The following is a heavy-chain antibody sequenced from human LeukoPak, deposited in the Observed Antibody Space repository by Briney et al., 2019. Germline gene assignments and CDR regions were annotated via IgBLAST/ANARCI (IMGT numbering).Heavy chain of an antibody. CDR2: IIPIFGTA. CDR3: ARGHDYGDYVFDY. D-gene: IGHD4-17*01. V-gene: IGHV1-69*06. CDR1: GGTFSSYA. J-gene: IGHJ4*02. Sequence: GASVKVSCKASGGTFSSYAISWVRQAPGQGLEWMGGIIPIFGTANYAQKFQGRVTITADKSTSIAYMELSSLRSEDTAVYYCARGHDYGDYVFDYWGQGTLVTVSS.